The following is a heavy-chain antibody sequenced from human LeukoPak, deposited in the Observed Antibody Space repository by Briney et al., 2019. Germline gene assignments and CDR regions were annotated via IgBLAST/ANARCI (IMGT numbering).Heavy chain of an antibody. CDR1: GGSFSGFS. CDR2: INHSGST. CDR3: ARGARSIAARAAGYYYYMDV. D-gene: IGHD6-6*01. J-gene: IGHJ6*03. V-gene: IGHV4-34*01. Sequence: SETLSLTCAVYGGSFSGFSWGWIRQPPGKGLGWIGEINHSGSTNYNPSLKSRVTISVDTSKNQFSLKLSSVTAADTAVYYWARGARSIAARAAGYYYYMDVWGKGTTVTVSS.